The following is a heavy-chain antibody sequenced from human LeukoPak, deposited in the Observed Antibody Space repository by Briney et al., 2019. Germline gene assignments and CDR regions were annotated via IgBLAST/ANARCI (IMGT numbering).Heavy chain of an antibody. CDR1: GGTFSSYA. Sequence: VASVKVSCKASGGTFSSYAISWVRQAPGQGLEWMGRIIPILGIASYAQKFQGRVTITADKSTSTAYMELSSLRSEDTAVYYCAKGASPDSFDYWGQGTLVTVSS. CDR2: IIPILGIA. CDR3: AKGASPDSFDY. D-gene: IGHD5-12*01. V-gene: IGHV1-69*04. J-gene: IGHJ4*02.